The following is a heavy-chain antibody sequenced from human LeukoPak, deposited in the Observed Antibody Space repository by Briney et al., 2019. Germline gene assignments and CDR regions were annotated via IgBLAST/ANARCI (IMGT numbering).Heavy chain of an antibody. D-gene: IGHD2-2*01. V-gene: IGHV3-7*03. J-gene: IGHJ4*02. CDR1: GFTFSTYS. CDR3: TRVIVEVPGVSDYCDF. Sequence: GGSLRLSCAASGFTFSTYSMNWVRQAPGKGLEWVATINQDGSARFYVDSVKGRFTISRDNAKNSLYLQMNSLRAEDTAVYYCTRVIVEVPGVSDYCDFWGQGTLVTVSS. CDR2: INQDGSAR.